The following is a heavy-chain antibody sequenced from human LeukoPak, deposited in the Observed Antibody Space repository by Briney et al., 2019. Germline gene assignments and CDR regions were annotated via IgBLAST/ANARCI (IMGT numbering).Heavy chain of an antibody. CDR2: INPNSGGT. CDR3: ARGLAYYDILYAWFDH. CDR1: GYTLTGYY. J-gene: IGHJ5*02. Sequence: ASVKVSCKASGYTLTGYYMHWVRQAPGQGLEWMGWINPNSGGTNYAQKFQGRVTMTRDTSISTAYMELSRLRSDDTAVYYCARGLAYYDILYAWFDHWGQGTLVTVSS. V-gene: IGHV1-2*02. D-gene: IGHD3-9*01.